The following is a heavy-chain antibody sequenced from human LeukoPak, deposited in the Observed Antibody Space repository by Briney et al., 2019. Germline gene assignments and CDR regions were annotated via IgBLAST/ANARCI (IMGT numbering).Heavy chain of an antibody. V-gene: IGHV3-48*01. CDR3: ARDMGYCSSTSCYSYFDY. J-gene: IGHJ4*02. D-gene: IGHD2-2*02. CDR1: GFTFSSYS. CDR2: ISSSSTI. Sequence: GGSLRLSCAASGFTFSSYSMNWVRQAPGKGLEWVSYISSSSTIYYADSVKGRFTISRDNAKNSLYLQMNSLRAEDTAVYYCARDMGYCSSTSCYSYFDYWGQGTLVTVSS.